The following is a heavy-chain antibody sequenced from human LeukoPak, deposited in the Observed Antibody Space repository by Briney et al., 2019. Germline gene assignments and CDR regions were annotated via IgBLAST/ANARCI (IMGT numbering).Heavy chain of an antibody. D-gene: IGHD3-9*01. J-gene: IGHJ5*02. V-gene: IGHV4-39*01. Sequence: SETLSLICTVSGGSLSTYLYYWAWPRQSPGKGLEWIGNFFSRWTTYYNPSLKSRVTISVDTSKNPFSLILSSVTAADTAIYFCARLPTGYPNCFDPWGQGTMVTVSS. CDR1: GGSLSTYLYY. CDR2: FFSRWTT. CDR3: ARLPTGYPNCFDP.